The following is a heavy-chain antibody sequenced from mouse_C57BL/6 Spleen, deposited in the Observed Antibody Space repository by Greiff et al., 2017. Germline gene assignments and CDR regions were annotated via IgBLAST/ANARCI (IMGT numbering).Heavy chain of an antibody. D-gene: IGHD2-4*01. CDR1: GFTFTDYY. CDR2: IRNKTNGYTT. CDR3: ARSYDYATWFAY. Sequence: EVKLVESGGGLVQPGGSLSLSCAASGFTFTDYYMSWVRQPPGKALEWLGFIRNKTNGYTTEYSASVKGRFTISRDNSQSILYLQMDALGAEDSATYYCARSYDYATWFAYWGPGTLVTVSA. V-gene: IGHV7-3*01. J-gene: IGHJ3*01.